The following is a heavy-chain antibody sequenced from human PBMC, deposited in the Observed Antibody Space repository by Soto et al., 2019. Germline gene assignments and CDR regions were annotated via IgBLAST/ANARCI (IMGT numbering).Heavy chain of an antibody. CDR3: ARDRRQFLAPGSFDI. CDR1: ADSISSGGYF. J-gene: IGHJ3*02. Sequence: VLLQEPGPGLVKPSQTLSLTCTLSADSISSGGYFWSWIRHHPGKGLEWIGYIYYRGSTKYNPSLQSRVSISVDTSKNQFSVTLYSVTAADTAIYYCARDRRQFLAPGSFDIWGQGTMVIVSS. CDR2: IYYRGST. V-gene: IGHV4-31*03. D-gene: IGHD2-21*01.